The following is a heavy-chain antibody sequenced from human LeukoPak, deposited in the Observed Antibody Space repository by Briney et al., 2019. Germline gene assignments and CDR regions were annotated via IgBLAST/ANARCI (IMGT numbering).Heavy chain of an antibody. CDR2: INWNAGST. Sequence: GGSLRLSCAASGFTFDDYGMSWGRQAPGKGLEWVSGINWNAGSTGYADSVKGRFTISRDNAKNSLYLQMNSLRAEDTALYYCARDKRGYYGSGSFDYWGQGTLVTVSS. CDR1: GFTFDDYG. D-gene: IGHD3-10*01. V-gene: IGHV3-20*04. J-gene: IGHJ4*02. CDR3: ARDKRGYYGSGSFDY.